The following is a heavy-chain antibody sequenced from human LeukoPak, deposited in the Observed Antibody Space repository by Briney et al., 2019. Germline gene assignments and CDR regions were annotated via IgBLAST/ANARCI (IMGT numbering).Heavy chain of an antibody. J-gene: IGHJ3*02. CDR2: TYYRSKWYY. D-gene: IGHD5-12*01. V-gene: IGHV6-1*01. CDR3: AREDRLSFDI. CDR1: VDSVSSNNAA. Sequence: SQTLSLTCALSVDSVSSNNAAWHWIRQSPSRGLEWLGRTYYRSKWYYDYAVSLRSRLTINPDTSKNHFSLQLNSVAPADTAVYFCAREDRLSFDIWGQGTMVTVSS.